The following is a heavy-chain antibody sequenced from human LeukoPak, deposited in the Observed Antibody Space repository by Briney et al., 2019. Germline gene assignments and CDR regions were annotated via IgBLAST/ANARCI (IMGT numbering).Heavy chain of an antibody. J-gene: IGHJ3*02. D-gene: IGHD6-19*01. CDR3: ALGIAVDACDT. V-gene: IGHV3-11*04. Sequence: GGSLRLSCAASGFTFSNAWMSWVRQAPGKGLEWVSYISDSGRTIYYADSVKGRFTISRDNAKKSVYLQMNSLRAEDTAVYYCALGIAVDACDTWGQGTMVTVSS. CDR1: GFTFSNAW. CDR2: ISDSGRTI.